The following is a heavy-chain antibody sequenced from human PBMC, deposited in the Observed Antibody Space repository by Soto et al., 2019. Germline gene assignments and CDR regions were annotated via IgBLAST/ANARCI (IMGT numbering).Heavy chain of an antibody. Sequence: QVQLQQSGPGLVKPSQTLSLTCDISGDSVSSNSAAWNWIRQTPSRGLEWLGRTYYRSKWYINYAVAVKSPITVNPDTSKNQFSLQLHSVTPEDTAVYYCARGSWDDVTGHYYMDVWGKGTTVTVSS. V-gene: IGHV6-1*01. CDR3: ARGSWDDVTGHYYMDV. J-gene: IGHJ6*03. D-gene: IGHD1-1*01. CDR2: TYYRSKWYI. CDR1: GDSVSSNSAA.